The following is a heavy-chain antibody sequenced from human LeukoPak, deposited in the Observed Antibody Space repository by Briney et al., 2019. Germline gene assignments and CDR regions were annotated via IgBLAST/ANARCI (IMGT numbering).Heavy chain of an antibody. CDR2: INWNGGST. V-gene: IGHV3-20*04. CDR3: ARDLYRIVVVPHYFDY. J-gene: IGHJ4*02. Sequence: GGSLRLSCAASGFTFDDYGMSWVRQAPGKGLEWVSGINWNGGSTGYADSVKGRFTISRDNAKNSLYLQMNSLRAEDTAVYYCARDLYRIVVVPHYFDYWGQGTLVTVSS. CDR1: GFTFDDYG. D-gene: IGHD3-22*01.